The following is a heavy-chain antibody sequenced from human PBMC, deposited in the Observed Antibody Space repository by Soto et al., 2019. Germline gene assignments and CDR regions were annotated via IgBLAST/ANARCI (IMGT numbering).Heavy chain of an antibody. CDR2: IIPVFGTA. V-gene: IGHV1-69*13. J-gene: IGHJ5*02. CDR3: ARVKVTMVRGVENWFDP. Sequence: SVKVSCKASGGTFSSYAISWVRQAPGQGLEWMGGIIPVFGTANYAQKFQGRVTITADESTSTAYMELSSLRSEDTAVYYCARVKVTMVRGVENWFDPWGQGTLVTVS. D-gene: IGHD3-10*01. CDR1: GGTFSSYA.